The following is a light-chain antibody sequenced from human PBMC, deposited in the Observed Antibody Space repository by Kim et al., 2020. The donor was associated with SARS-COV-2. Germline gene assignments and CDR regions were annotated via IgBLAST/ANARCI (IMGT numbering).Light chain of an antibody. CDR1: QCITNY. J-gene: IGKJ4*01. CDR2: AAS. V-gene: IGKV1-16*01. CDR3: YQYTRYPLT. Sequence: SVGDKVIITCRASQCITNYLAWFQQKPGNAPKSLIYAASSFQTGVPSRCSSSGSGTDFTLTISSLQPEDFATYYCYQYTRYPLTFGGGTKVDIK.